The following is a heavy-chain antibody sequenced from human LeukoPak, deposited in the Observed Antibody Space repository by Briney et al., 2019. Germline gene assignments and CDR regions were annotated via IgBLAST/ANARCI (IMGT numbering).Heavy chain of an antibody. CDR2: IIGSGGST. CDR3: AKVGGAVSGFFFDY. J-gene: IGHJ4*02. V-gene: IGHV3-23*01. CDR1: GFTFSSYA. Sequence: GGPLRLSCAASGFTFSSYAMSWVRQAPGKGLEWVSVIIGSGGSTYYADSVKGRFTISRDNSKNTLYLQMSGLRADDTAVYYCAKVGGAVSGFFFDYWGQGTLVTVSS. D-gene: IGHD6-19*01.